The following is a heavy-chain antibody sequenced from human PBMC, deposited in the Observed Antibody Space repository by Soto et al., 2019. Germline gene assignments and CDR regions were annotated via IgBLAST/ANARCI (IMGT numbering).Heavy chain of an antibody. D-gene: IGHD3-10*01. CDR2: IYYSGST. CDR1: GGSISSGXXX. J-gene: IGHJ4*02. CDR3: AREPVI. Sequence: QVQLQESGPGLVKPSQTLSLTCTVSGGSISSGXXXXXXXRQHPGKGLEWIGYIYYSGSTYYNPSLKSRVTISVDTSKNQXSLKLSSVTAADTAVYYCAREPVIWGQGTLVTVSS. V-gene: IGHV4-31*03.